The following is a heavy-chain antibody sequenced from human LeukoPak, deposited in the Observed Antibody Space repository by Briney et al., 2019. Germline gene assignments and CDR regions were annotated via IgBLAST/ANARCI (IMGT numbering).Heavy chain of an antibody. CDR3: ARETKYYDFWSGYWKTVSFDY. J-gene: IGHJ4*02. CDR2: IYYSGST. V-gene: IGHV4-31*03. CDR1: GGSISSGGYY. D-gene: IGHD3-3*01. Sequence: PSETLSLTCTVSGGSISSGGYYWSWIRQHPGKGLEWIGYIYYSGSTYYNPSLKSRVTISVDTSKNQFSLKLSSVTAADTAVYYCARETKYYDFWSGYWKTVSFDYWGQGTLVTVSS.